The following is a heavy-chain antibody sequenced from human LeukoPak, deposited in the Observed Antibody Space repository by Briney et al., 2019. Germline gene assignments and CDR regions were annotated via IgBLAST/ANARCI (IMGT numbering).Heavy chain of an antibody. CDR1: GYIFTGYY. J-gene: IGHJ3*02. V-gene: IGHV1-2*02. CDR3: ASPIAVVVEKNDAFDI. CDR2: ISPHSGGT. D-gene: IGHD6-19*01. Sequence: GASVKVSCKASGYIFTGYYMHWVRQAPGQGLEWMGWISPHSGGTNYAQKFQGRVTMTLDTSISTVYMELSRLRSDDTAVYYCASPIAVVVEKNDAFDIWGQGTMVTVSS.